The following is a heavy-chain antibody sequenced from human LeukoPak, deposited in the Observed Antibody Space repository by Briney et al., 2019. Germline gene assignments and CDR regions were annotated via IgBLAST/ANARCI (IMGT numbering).Heavy chain of an antibody. D-gene: IGHD1-26*01. CDR2: TYYSGST. V-gene: IGHV4-59*01. J-gene: IGHJ3*02. Sequence: PSQTLSLTCTVSGGSIRSEYWSWIRQPQEKGLEWNGYTYYSGSTSYNPSPTSRVPISVDTSKTQFFLNLTSVTVTDTAVTYCPXXXXRGSKACDIWGQGTIVTXS. CDR3: PXXXXRGSKACDI. CDR1: GGSIRSEY.